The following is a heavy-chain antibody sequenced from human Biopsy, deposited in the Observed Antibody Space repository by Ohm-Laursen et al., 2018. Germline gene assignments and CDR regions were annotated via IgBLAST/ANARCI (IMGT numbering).Heavy chain of an antibody. V-gene: IGHV4-59*01. D-gene: IGHD2/OR15-2a*01. CDR2: HSYSGRP. Sequence: TLSLTCTVSGRSLSIDYWSGIRHTPAKGLVWVENHSYSGRPNDNPSLKSRVPISEDTSKNQFSLRLNSVNAADQAVYYCARETNSTGWPYYYCYGMDVWGQGTTVTVSS. CDR1: GRSLSIDY. CDR3: ARETNSTGWPYYYCYGMDV. J-gene: IGHJ6*02.